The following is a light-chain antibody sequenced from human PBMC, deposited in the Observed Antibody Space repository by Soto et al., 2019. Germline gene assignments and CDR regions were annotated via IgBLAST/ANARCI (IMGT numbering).Light chain of an antibody. J-gene: IGKJ5*01. CDR2: DAS. CDR1: QTVLNNY. V-gene: IGKV3-11*01. CDR3: QQRSTWPT. Sequence: EIVLTQSPGTLSLSPGERATLSCRASQTVLNNYLTWYQQKPGQAPRLLIYDASTRATGTPARFSGSGSGTAFTLTISSLEPEDFALYYCQQRSTWPTFGQGTRLEIK.